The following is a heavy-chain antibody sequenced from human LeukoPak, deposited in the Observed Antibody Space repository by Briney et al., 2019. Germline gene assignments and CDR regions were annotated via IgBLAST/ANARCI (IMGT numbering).Heavy chain of an antibody. J-gene: IGHJ6*03. CDR2: ISGSGGST. CDR3: VRNREYYYDSSGYYYGGDSDIDV. Sequence: GGSLRLSCAASGFTFSSYAMSWVRQAPGKGLEWVSAISGSGGSTYYADSVKGRFTISRDNSKNTLYLQMNSLRAKDTAVNYCVRNREYYYDSSGYYYGGDSDIDVWGKGTTVTVSS. V-gene: IGHV3-23*01. D-gene: IGHD3-22*01. CDR1: GFTFSSYA.